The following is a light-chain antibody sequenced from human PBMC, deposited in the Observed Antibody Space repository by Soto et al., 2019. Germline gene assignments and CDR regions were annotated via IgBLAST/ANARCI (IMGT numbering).Light chain of an antibody. CDR1: SSDIGSYNY. CDR2: EVN. J-gene: IGLJ2*01. CDR3: SSYAGSNNLG. V-gene: IGLV2-8*01. Sequence: QSVLTQPPSASGSPGQPVTISCTGTSSDIGSYNYVSWYQQHPGNAPRLIIYEVNKRPSGVTDRFSGSKSGNTASLTVSGLQADDEADYYCSSYAGSNNLGFGGGTKVTVL.